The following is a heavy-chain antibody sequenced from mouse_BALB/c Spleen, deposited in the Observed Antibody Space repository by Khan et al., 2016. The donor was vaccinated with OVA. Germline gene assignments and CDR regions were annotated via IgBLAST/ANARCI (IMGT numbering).Heavy chain of an antibody. J-gene: IGHJ2*01. CDR1: GYSFTGYF. V-gene: IGHV1-20*02. Sequence: VRLQQSGPELVKPGASVKISCKASGYSFTGYFMNWVIQSHGKSLEWIGRINPHIGETFYNQKFTGKATLTVDESSSTAHMELRSLASEDSAVYYCARIYGSDFDYWGQGTTLTVSS. D-gene: IGHD1-1*01. CDR3: ARIYGSDFDY. CDR2: INPHIGET.